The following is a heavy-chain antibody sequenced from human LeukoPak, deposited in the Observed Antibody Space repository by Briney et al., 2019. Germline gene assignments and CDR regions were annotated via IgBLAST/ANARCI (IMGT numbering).Heavy chain of an antibody. D-gene: IGHD1-1*01. V-gene: IGHV1-8*01. CDR3: AREGGGTGTHWFDP. J-gene: IGHJ5*02. CDR2: MNPNSGNT. CDR1: GYTFTSYD. Sequence: ASVKVSCKASGYTFTSYDINWVRQATGQGLEWMGWMNPNSGNTGYAQKFQGWVTMTRDTSISTAYMELSSLRSDDTAVYFCAREGGGTGTHWFDPWGQGTLVTVSS.